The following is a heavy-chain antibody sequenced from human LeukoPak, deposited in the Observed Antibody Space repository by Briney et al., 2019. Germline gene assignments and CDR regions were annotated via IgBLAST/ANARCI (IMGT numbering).Heavy chain of an antibody. CDR3: ARGYNQAPYYYDSSGYYYFDY. D-gene: IGHD3-22*01. V-gene: IGHV3-20*04. CDR1: GFSVSSDY. Sequence: GGSLRLSCAASGFSVSSDYTTWVRQAPGKGLEWVSGINWNGGSTGYADSVKGRFTISRDNAKNSLYLQMNSLRAEDTALYYCARGYNQAPYYYDSSGYYYFDYWGQGTLVTVSS. CDR2: INWNGGST. J-gene: IGHJ4*02.